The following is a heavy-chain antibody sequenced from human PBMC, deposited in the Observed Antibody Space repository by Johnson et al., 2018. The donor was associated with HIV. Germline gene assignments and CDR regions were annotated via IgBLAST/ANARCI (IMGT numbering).Heavy chain of an antibody. D-gene: IGHD1-26*01. J-gene: IGHJ3*02. CDR1: GFTFSSYA. CDR2: ISGSGGST. Sequence: EVQLLESGGGLVQPGGSLRLSCAASGFTFSSYAMSWVRQAPGKGLEWVSAISGSGGSTYYADSVKGRFTISRDNSKNTLYLQMGSLRAEDMAVYYCARDHFDSGSYYGASGAFDIWGQGTMVTVSS. V-gene: IGHV3-23*01. CDR3: ARDHFDSGSYYGASGAFDI.